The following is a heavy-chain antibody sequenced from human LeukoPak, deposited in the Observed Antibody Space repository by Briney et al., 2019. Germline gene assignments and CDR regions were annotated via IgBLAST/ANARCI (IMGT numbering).Heavy chain of an antibody. D-gene: IGHD7-27*01. CDR3: ARLRLGATGHAFDI. V-gene: IGHV3-7*01. CDR2: IKQDGSEK. Sequence: GGSLRLSCAASGFTFSNYWMSWVRQAPGRGLEWVANIKQDGSEKYYVDSVRGRFTISRDNAKISLYLQMSSLRAEDTAVYYCARLRLGATGHAFDIWGQGTMVTVSS. CDR1: GFTFSNYW. J-gene: IGHJ3*02.